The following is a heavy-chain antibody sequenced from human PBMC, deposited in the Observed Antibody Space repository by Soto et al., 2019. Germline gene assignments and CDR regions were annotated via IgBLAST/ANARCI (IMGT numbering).Heavy chain of an antibody. V-gene: IGHV4-59*01. CDR1: GGSISSYY. CDR2: IYYSGST. Sequence: SETLSLTCTVSGGSISSYYWSWIRQPPGKGLEWIGYIYYSGSTNYNPSLKSRVTISVDTPKNQFSLKLSSVTAADTAVYYCARAPSRYSSSWYGTADAFDIWGQGTMVTVSS. D-gene: IGHD6-13*01. J-gene: IGHJ3*02. CDR3: ARAPSRYSSSWYGTADAFDI.